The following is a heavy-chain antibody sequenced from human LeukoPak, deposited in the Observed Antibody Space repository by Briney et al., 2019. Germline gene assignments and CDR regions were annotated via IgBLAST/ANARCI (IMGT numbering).Heavy chain of an antibody. CDR2: ISYDGSNK. J-gene: IGHJ4*02. D-gene: IGHD3-22*01. CDR3: ARDYYYDSSGYFDY. V-gene: IGHV3-30*03. CDR1: GFTFSSYG. Sequence: GGSLRLSCAASGFTFSSYGMHWVRQAPGKGLEWVAVISYDGSNKYYADSVKGRFTISRDNSKNTLYLQMNSLRAEDTAVYYCARDYYYDSSGYFDYWGQGTLVTVSS.